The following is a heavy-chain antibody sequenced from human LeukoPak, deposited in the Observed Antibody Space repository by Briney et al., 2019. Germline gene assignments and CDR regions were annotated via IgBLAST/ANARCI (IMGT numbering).Heavy chain of an antibody. V-gene: IGHV3-9*01. CDR2: ISWNSGSI. CDR3: ATLASTFGGVTAMSSTDY. CDR1: GFTFDDYA. J-gene: IGHJ4*02. Sequence: GRSLRLSCAASGFTFDDYAMHWVRQAPGKGLEWVSGISWNSGSIGYADSVKGRFTISRDNAKNSLYLQMNSLRAEDTALYYCATLASTFGGVTAMSSTDYWGQGTLVTVSS. D-gene: IGHD3-16*01.